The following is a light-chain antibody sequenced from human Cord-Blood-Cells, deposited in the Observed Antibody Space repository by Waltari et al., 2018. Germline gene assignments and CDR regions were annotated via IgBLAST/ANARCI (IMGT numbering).Light chain of an antibody. CDR1: RLDGVGYNL. CDR3: SSYTSSSTLVV. V-gene: IGLV2-14*01. Sequence: SALTPPASVSGSPGPSITISCPGTRLDGVGYNLVPRYQQHPGKAPKLMIYDVSNRPSGVSNRFSGSKSGNTASLTISGLQAEDEADYYCSSYTSSSTLVVFGGGTKLTVL. CDR2: DVS. J-gene: IGLJ2*01.